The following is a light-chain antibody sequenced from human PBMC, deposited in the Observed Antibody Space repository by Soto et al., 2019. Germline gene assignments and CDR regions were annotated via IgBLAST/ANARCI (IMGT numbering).Light chain of an antibody. J-gene: IGKJ3*01. CDR1: QSIRRY. CDR3: QQTYSTIFT. V-gene: IGKV1-39*01. Sequence: DIQMTQSPSSLSASVGDRVTITCRASQSIRRYLNWYQQKPGKAPSLLISTTTTLQSEVPSRFSGSGSGTDFTLTITSLQPEDFATYYCQQTYSTIFTFGPGTKVDIK. CDR2: TTT.